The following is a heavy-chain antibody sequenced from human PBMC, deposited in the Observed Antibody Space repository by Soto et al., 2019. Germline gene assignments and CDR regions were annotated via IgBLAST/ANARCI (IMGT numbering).Heavy chain of an antibody. Sequence: QVRLVQSGAEVKKPGSSVKISCKTSGGIFSTCVFSWVRQAPGQGLEWMGGIIPFLGTPNYAQSFQGRVTITADESTSTAYMELSRLRSEDTAVYYCARAAIHGSSWYFWFDPWGQATLVTVSS. CDR1: GGIFSTCV. V-gene: IGHV1-69*01. J-gene: IGHJ5*02. CDR3: ARAAIHGSSWYFWFDP. D-gene: IGHD6-13*01. CDR2: IIPFLGTP.